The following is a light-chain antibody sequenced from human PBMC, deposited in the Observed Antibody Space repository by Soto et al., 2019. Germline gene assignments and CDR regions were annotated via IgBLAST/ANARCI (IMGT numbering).Light chain of an antibody. V-gene: IGLV2-8*01. CDR2: EVN. J-gene: IGLJ3*02. CDR1: SSDVGGYKY. CDR3: SAYTARSTLV. Sequence: QSVLTQPPSASGSPGQSVTISCTGTSSDVGGYKYVSWYQQHPGKAPKLMIYEVNKRPSGVPDRFSGSKSGNTASLTVSGLQAEDEADYYCSAYTARSTLVFGGGTKVTVL.